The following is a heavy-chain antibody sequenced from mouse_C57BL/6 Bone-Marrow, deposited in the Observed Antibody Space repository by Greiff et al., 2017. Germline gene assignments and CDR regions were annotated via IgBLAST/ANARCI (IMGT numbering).Heavy chain of an antibody. V-gene: IGHV5-6*01. CDR2: ISSGGSYT. CDR3: ARHHAGFAY. Sequence: EVMLVESGGDLVKPGGSLKLSCAASGFTFSSYGMSWVRQTPDKRLGWVATISSGGSYTYYPDSVKGRFTISRDNAKNTLYLQMSSLKSEDTAMYYCARHHAGFAYWGQGTLVTVSA. CDR1: GFTFSSYG. J-gene: IGHJ3*01.